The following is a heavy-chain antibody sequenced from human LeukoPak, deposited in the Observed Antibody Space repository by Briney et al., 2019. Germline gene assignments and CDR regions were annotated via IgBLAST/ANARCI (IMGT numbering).Heavy chain of an antibody. V-gene: IGHV3-7*01. D-gene: IGHD3-10*01. Sequence: GGSLRLSCTASGFTFRDYWLSWVRQAPGRGLEWVANIKQDGHDIDYVDSVKGRFTVSRDNAKNSLYLQMNSLRAEDTAVYYCTRVGLAGWYFDLWGRGTLVTVSS. J-gene: IGHJ2*01. CDR3: TRVGLAGWYFDL. CDR1: GFTFRDYW. CDR2: IKQDGHDI.